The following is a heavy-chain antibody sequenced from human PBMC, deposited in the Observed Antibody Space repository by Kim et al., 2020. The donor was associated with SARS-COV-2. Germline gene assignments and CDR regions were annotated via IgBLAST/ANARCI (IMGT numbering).Heavy chain of an antibody. CDR2: IYYSGST. Sequence: SETLSLTCTVSGGSVSSGSYYWSWIRQPPGKGLEWIGYIYYSGSTNYNPSLKSRVTISVDTSKNQFSLKLSSVTAADTAVYYCARGDILTDLQFDPWGQGTLVTVSS. CDR3: ARGDILTDLQFDP. V-gene: IGHV4-61*01. D-gene: IGHD3-9*01. J-gene: IGHJ5*02. CDR1: GGSVSSGSYY.